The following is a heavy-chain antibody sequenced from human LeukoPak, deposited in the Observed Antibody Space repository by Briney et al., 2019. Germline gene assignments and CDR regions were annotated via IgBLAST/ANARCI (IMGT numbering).Heavy chain of an antibody. D-gene: IGHD4-17*01. Sequence: GGSLRLSCAGSGFTFSNYALIWVRQAPGRGLEWVSAIKGSGSFTKYADSVTGRFTISRDNSKNMLYLQMSSQTADDTAIYYCARDPNGDYIGAFDFGGQGTMVTVSS. V-gene: IGHV3-23*01. CDR1: GFTFSNYA. J-gene: IGHJ3*01. CDR2: IKGSGSFT. CDR3: ARDPNGDYIGAFDF.